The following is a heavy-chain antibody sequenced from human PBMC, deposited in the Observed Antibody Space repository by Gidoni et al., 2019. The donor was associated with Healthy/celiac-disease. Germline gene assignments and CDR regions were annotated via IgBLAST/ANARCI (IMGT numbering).Heavy chain of an antibody. J-gene: IGHJ6*02. V-gene: IGHV4-59*01. Sequence: QVQLQESGTGLVKHSETMYLTGTVSGGSISSYYWSWIRQPPGKGLEWIWYIYYSRATISVDTSKNHFSLKLSSVPAADTAVYYFARDRLVVAATYYYYSGMDVWGQGTPVTVSS. CDR3: ARDRLVVAATYYYYSGMDV. CDR2: IYY. D-gene: IGHD2-15*01. CDR1: GGSISSYY.